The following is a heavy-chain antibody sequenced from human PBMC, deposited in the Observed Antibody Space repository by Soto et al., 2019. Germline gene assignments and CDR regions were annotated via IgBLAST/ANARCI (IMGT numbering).Heavy chain of an antibody. Sequence: SETLSLTCTVSGGSISSSSYYWGWIRQPPGKGLEWIGSIYYSGSTYYNPSLKSRVTISVDTSKNQFSLKLSSVTAADTAVYYCAREVGATTTSPRGQGTTVTVSS. CDR2: IYYSGST. CDR3: AREVGATTTSP. CDR1: GGSISSSSYY. D-gene: IGHD1-26*01. J-gene: IGHJ6*02. V-gene: IGHV4-39*01.